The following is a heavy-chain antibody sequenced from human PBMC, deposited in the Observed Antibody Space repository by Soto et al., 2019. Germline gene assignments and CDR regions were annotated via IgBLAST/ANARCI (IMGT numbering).Heavy chain of an antibody. V-gene: IGHV1-69*06. J-gene: IGHJ4*02. Sequence: QVQLVQSGAEVKKPGSSVKVSCKASGGTFSSYAISWVRQAPGQGLEWMGGIIPIFGTANYAQKFQGRVTIAADKSTSTADMALSSLRSEDTAVYYCASETYYDFWSGYQRLYYFDYWGQGTLVTVSS. CDR2: IIPIFGTA. D-gene: IGHD3-3*01. CDR3: ASETYYDFWSGYQRLYYFDY. CDR1: GGTFSSYA.